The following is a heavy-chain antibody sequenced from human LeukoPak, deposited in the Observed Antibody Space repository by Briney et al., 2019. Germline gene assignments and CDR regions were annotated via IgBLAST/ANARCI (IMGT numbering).Heavy chain of an antibody. J-gene: IGHJ3*02. CDR2: FDPEDGET. CDR1: GYTLTELS. CDR3: ATITDIVVVVAATRSYAFDI. D-gene: IGHD2-15*01. Sequence: GASVKVSCKVSGYTLTELSMHWVRQAPGKGLEWMGGFDPEDGETIYAQKFQGRVTMTEDTSTDTAYMELSSLGSEDTAVYYCATITDIVVVVAATRSYAFDIWGQGTMVTVSS. V-gene: IGHV1-24*01.